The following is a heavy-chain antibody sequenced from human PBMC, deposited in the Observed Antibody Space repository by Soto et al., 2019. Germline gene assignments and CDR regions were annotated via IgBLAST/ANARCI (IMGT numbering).Heavy chain of an antibody. V-gene: IGHV4-31*03. CDR2: IYYSGST. D-gene: IGHD5-18*01. J-gene: IGHJ6*02. CDR3: AREEYSYGSYGMDV. Sequence: PSETLSLTCTVSGGSISSGGYYWSWIRQHPGKGLEWIGYIYYSGSTYYNPSLKSRVTISVDTSKNQFSLKLGSVTAADTAVYYCAREEYSYGSYGMDVWGQGTTVTVSS. CDR1: GGSISSGGYY.